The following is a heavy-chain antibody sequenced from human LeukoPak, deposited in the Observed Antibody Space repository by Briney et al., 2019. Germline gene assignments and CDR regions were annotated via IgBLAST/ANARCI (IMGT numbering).Heavy chain of an antibody. CDR1: GYTFTGYY. CDR2: INPNSGGT. D-gene: IGHD3-3*01. V-gene: IGHV1-2*02. J-gene: IGHJ4*02. Sequence: GASVKVSCKASGYTFTGYYMHWVRQAPGQGLEWMGWINPNSGGTNYAQKFQGRVTMTRDTSISTAYMELSRLRSDDTAVYYCARAPYYDFWSGYYPTSYSFDYWGQGTLVTVSS. CDR3: ARAPYYDFWSGYYPTSYSFDY.